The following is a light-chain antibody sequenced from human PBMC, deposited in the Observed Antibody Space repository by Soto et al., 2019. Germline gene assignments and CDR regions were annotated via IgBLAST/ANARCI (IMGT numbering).Light chain of an antibody. CDR1: QTISRN. Sequence: DIQMTQSPSSLSASVGDRVTISCRASQTISRNLNWYQQKPGKAPKLLIYGASNLQSGVPSRFSGSGSGTEFTLTISSLQSEDFVVYYCQQYNSWPPITFGQGTRLEIK. V-gene: IGKV1-17*01. J-gene: IGKJ5*01. CDR2: GAS. CDR3: QQYNSWPPIT.